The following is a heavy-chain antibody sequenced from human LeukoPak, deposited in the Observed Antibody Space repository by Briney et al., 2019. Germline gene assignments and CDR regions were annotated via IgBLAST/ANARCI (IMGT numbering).Heavy chain of an antibody. CDR2: IRYDGSNK. CDR1: GFTFSSYG. V-gene: IGHV3-30*02. Sequence: PGGSLRLSCAASGFTFSSYGMHWVRQASGKGLEWVAFIRYDGSNKYYADSVKGRFTISRDNSKNTLYLQMNSLRAEDTAVYYCARGHTGTYYYYYMDVWGKGTTVTVSS. CDR3: ARGHTGTYYYYYMDV. J-gene: IGHJ6*03. D-gene: IGHD4-17*01.